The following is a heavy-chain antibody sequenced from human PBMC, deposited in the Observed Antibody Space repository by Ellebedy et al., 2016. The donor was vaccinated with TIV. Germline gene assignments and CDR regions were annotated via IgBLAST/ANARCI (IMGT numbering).Heavy chain of an antibody. Sequence: SQTLSLTCXISGDSVSSNSAAWNWIRQSPLRGLEWLGRTFYRSKWYNDYAVSVQGRITINPDTSKNQFSLQLNSVTPEDTAVYYCAREIALVRGVINPLDYWGQGTLVTVSS. D-gene: IGHD3-10*01. CDR2: TFYRSKWYN. CDR1: GDSVSSNSAA. CDR3: AREIALVRGVINPLDY. J-gene: IGHJ4*02. V-gene: IGHV6-1*01.